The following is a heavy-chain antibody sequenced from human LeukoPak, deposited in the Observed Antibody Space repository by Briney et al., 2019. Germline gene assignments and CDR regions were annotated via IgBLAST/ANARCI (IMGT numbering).Heavy chain of an antibody. CDR1: GGSISSYY. J-gene: IGHJ5*02. CDR3: ARLINKPIAATGTGPFDH. Sequence: SETLSLTCTVSGGSISSYYWSWVRQPPGKGLEWIGYIYYSGSTNYNPSLKSRVTISVDTSKNQFSLKLSSVTAADTAVYYCARLINKPIAATGTGPFDHWGQGTLVTVSS. CDR2: IYYSGST. V-gene: IGHV4-59*01. D-gene: IGHD6-13*01.